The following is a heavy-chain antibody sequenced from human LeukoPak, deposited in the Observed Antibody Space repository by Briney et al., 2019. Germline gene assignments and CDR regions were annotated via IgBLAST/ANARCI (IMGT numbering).Heavy chain of an antibody. Sequence: AGGSLRLSRAASGLTVSSNYMNWVRQAPGKGLEWVSVIYSGGGTYYADSVKGRFTISRDNFENTLFLQRNSRGAGDTAVFYCTCYMATAQDYFDYWGQGTLVTVSS. D-gene: IGHD5-24*01. CDR2: IYSGGGT. CDR1: GLTVSSNY. V-gene: IGHV3-66*01. J-gene: IGHJ4*02. CDR3: TCYMATAQDYFDY.